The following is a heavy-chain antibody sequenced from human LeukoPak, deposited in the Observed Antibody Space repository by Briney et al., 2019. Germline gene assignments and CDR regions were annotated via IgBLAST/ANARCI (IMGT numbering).Heavy chain of an antibody. CDR2: IPYEGSYQ. Sequence: GGSLRLSCAASGFIFSNYGMDWARQAPGKGLEWGAIIPYEGSYQLYAESVKGGFTVSRGNSKNRLYLQMNSRRAEDTAVYYCATVRGASGSRWYFDYWGQGTLVTV. CDR3: ATVRGASGSRWYFDY. J-gene: IGHJ4*02. V-gene: IGHV3-30*02. D-gene: IGHD6-13*01. CDR1: GFIFSNYG.